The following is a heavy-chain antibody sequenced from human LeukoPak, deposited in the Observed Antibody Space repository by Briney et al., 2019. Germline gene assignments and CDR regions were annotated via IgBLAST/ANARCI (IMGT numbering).Heavy chain of an antibody. J-gene: IGHJ4*02. Sequence: GGSLRLSCLACGFAFSRFDMLGVRHPIAKGLEWVSGFDTAGDTNYPDSVKGRFTLSREKFNNSIYLHMNSLRAGHTAVYFCVRADSSGWPDLDYWGEGTLVTVSS. V-gene: IGHV3-13*01. D-gene: IGHD6-19*01. CDR2: FDTAGDT. CDR1: GFAFSRFD. CDR3: VRADSSGWPDLDY.